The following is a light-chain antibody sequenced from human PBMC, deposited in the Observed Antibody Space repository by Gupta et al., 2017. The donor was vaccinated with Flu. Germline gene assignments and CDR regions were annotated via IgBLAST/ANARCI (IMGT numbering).Light chain of an antibody. Sequence: EIVLTQSPGTLSLSPGERATLSCRASQSVSYHFLAWYQHKPGQAPRLLFYGASSRATGIPDRFSGSGSGTDFTLTISRLEPEDFAVYYCQHYGSSPSFGGGTKVEIK. CDR3: QHYGSSPS. V-gene: IGKV3-20*01. J-gene: IGKJ4*01. CDR1: QSVSYHF. CDR2: GAS.